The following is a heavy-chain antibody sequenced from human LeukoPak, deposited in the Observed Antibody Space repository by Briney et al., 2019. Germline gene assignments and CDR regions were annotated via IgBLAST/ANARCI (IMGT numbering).Heavy chain of an antibody. J-gene: IGHJ4*02. Sequence: SETLSLTCTVSGGSISSSSYYWGWIRQPPGKGLEWIGSIYYSGSTYYNPSLKSRVTISVDTSKNQFSLKLSSVTAADTAVYYCASAEKTPTHSNYLTHYFDYWGQGTLVTVSS. V-gene: IGHV4-39*01. D-gene: IGHD4-11*01. CDR3: ASAEKTPTHSNYLTHYFDY. CDR1: GGSISSSSYY. CDR2: IYYSGST.